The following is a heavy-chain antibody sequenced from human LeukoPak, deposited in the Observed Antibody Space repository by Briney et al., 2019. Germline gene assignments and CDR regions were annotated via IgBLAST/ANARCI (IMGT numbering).Heavy chain of an antibody. CDR1: GFIFSSYV. V-gene: IGHV3-21*01. J-gene: IGHJ4*02. CDR3: ARGDYVDY. CDR2: ISSSSSYI. Sequence: PGGSLRLSCVSSGFIFSSYVMSWVRQAPGEGLEWVSSISSSSSYIYYADSVKGRFTISRDNAKNSLYLQMNSLRAEDTAVYYCARGDYVDYWGQGTLVTVSS.